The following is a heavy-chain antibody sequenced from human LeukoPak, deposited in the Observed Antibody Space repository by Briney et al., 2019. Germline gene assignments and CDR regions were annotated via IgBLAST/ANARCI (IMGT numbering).Heavy chain of an antibody. CDR2: IIPIFGTA. CDR3: ASPQNGYSYGYY. V-gene: IGHV1-69*05. D-gene: IGHD5-18*01. J-gene: IGHJ4*02. Sequence: SVKVSCKASGGTFSSYAISWVRQAPGQGLEWMGRIIPIFGTANYAQKFQGRVTITTDESTSTAYMELSSLRSEDTVVYYCASPQNGYSYGYYWGQGTLVTVSS. CDR1: GGTFSSYA.